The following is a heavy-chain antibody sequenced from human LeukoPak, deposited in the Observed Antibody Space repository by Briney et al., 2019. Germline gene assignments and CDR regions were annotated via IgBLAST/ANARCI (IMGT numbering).Heavy chain of an antibody. D-gene: IGHD3-22*01. CDR3: ARDFHADSSGYYSNWFDA. J-gene: IGHJ5*02. CDR2: ISGSGGST. Sequence: GGSLRLSCAASGFTFSSYGMSWVRQAPGKGLEWVSAISGSGGSTYYADSVKGRFTISRDNSKNTLYLQMNSLRAEDTAVYYCARDFHADSSGYYSNWFDAWGQGTLVTVSS. CDR1: GFTFSSYG. V-gene: IGHV3-23*01.